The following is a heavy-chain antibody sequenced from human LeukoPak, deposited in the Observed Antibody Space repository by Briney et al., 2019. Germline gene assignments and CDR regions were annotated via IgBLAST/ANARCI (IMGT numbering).Heavy chain of an antibody. V-gene: IGHV3-30-3*01. Sequence: GGSLRLSCAASGFTFSSYAMHWVRQAPGKGLEWVAVISYDGSIKYYADSVKGRFTISRDNSKNTLYLQMNSLRAEDTAVYYCARTPPNTHWGQGTLVTVSS. CDR1: GFTFSSYA. CDR3: ARTPPNTH. CDR2: ISYDGSIK. D-gene: IGHD2-15*01. J-gene: IGHJ4*02.